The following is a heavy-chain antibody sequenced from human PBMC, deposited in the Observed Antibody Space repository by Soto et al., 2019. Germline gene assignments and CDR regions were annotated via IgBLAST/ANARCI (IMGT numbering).Heavy chain of an antibody. CDR2: NSGSGGST. CDR1: AFTFSSYA. V-gene: IGHV3-23*01. CDR3: AKAPRRDGYTVRGAAYHV. J-gene: IGHJ6*02. D-gene: IGHD5-12*01. Sequence: PGGSLRLSCAASAFTFSSYAMSWVRQAPGKGLEWVSANSGSGGSTYYADSVKGRFTISRDNSKNTLYLQMNSLRAEDTAVYYCAKAPRRDGYTVRGAAYHVWGQGTTVTVSS.